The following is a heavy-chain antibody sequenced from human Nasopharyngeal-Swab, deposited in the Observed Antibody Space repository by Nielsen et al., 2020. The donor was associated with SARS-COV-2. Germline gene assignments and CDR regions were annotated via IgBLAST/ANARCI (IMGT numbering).Heavy chain of an antibody. CDR1: GFTFDDYA. J-gene: IGHJ2*01. CDR2: ISWNSGSI. Sequence: GGSLRLSCAASGFTFDDYAMHWVRQAPGKGLEWVSGISWNSGSIGYADSVKGRFTISRDNAKNSLYLQMNSLRAEDTALYYCAKDISQGDYDAFWYFDLWGRGTLVTVSS. D-gene: IGHD4-17*01. CDR3: AKDISQGDYDAFWYFDL. V-gene: IGHV3-9*01.